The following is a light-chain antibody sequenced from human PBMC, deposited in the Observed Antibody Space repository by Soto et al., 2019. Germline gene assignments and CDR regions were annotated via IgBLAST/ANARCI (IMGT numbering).Light chain of an antibody. V-gene: IGKV3-20*01. CDR2: GAS. CDR3: QQYGSSPGT. CDR1: QSVSRSF. J-gene: IGKJ1*01. Sequence: EIVLTQSPGTLSLSPGERATLSCRASQSVSRSFLAWYQQKPGQAPRLLIYGASSRATGIPDRFSGSGSGTDFTLTISRLAPEDFAVHYCQQYGSSPGTFGQGTKVEIK.